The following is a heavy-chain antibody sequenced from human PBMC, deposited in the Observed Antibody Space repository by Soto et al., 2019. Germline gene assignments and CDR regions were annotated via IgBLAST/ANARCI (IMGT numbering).Heavy chain of an antibody. Sequence: PSQTLSLTCAISGDSVSSNSAAWNWIRQSPSRGLEWLGRTYYRSKWYNDYAVSVKSRITINPDKSKNQFSLQLNSVTPEDTAVYYCARDPAYSSGPSYYYGMDVGGQGTTLTLSS. J-gene: IGHJ6*02. CDR2: TYYRSKWYN. CDR1: GDSVSSNSAA. CDR3: ARDPAYSSGPSYYYGMDV. V-gene: IGHV6-1*01. D-gene: IGHD6-19*01.